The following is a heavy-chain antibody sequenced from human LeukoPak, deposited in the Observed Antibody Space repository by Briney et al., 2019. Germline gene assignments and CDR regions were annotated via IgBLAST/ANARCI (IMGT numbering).Heavy chain of an antibody. Sequence: GGSLRLSCAASGFTFSSYSMNWVRQAPGKGLEWVSYISSSISTIYYADSVEGRFTISRDNVKNSLYLQMNSLRAEDTAVYYCARGGVGAYYFDYWGQGTLVTVSS. CDR3: ARGGVGAYYFDY. D-gene: IGHD1-26*01. J-gene: IGHJ4*02. CDR2: ISSSISTI. V-gene: IGHV3-48*01. CDR1: GFTFSSYS.